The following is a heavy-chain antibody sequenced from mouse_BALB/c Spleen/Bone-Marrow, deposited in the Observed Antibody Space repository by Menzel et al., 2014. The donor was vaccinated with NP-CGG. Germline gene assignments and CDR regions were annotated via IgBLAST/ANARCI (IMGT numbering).Heavy chain of an antibody. CDR1: DFNIKDAY. J-gene: IGHJ2*01. CDR2: IDPANVNT. D-gene: IGHD1-1*01. Sequence: VQLQQSGAELVKPGASVELSCTASDFNIKDAYMHWVKQRPEQGLEWIGRIDPANVNTKYDPKFQGKATITADTSSNAASLQPSSLTSEDPAVYYCARYYYGSSLFDFWVQRPPLS. V-gene: IGHV14-3*02. CDR3: ARYYYGSSLFDF.